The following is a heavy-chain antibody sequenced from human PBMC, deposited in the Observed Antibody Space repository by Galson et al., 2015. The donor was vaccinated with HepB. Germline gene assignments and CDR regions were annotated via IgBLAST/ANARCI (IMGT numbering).Heavy chain of an antibody. V-gene: IGHV3-33*01. CDR3: ARDDYDSRNAFDI. Sequence: SLRLSCAASGFTFSTYGMHWVRQAPGKGLEWVAVIWSDGSNKYYAESVRGRFTISRDNSRNTLSLQINSLRAEDTAIYYCARDDYDSRNAFDIWGQGTMVTVSP. J-gene: IGHJ3*02. CDR1: GFTFSTYG. CDR2: IWSDGSNK. D-gene: IGHD3-22*01.